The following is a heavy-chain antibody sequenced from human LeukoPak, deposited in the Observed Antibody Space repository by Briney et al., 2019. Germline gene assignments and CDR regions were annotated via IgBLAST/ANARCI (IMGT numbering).Heavy chain of an antibody. V-gene: IGHV4-4*09. CDR3: ARQVPTNNWFDP. CDR2: IYTSGST. J-gene: IGHJ5*02. D-gene: IGHD5-24*01. CDR1: GGSISSYY. Sequence: PSETLSLTCTVSGGSISSYYWSWIRQPPGKGLEWIGYIYTSGSTNYNPSLKSRVTISVDTSKNQFSLKLSSVTAADTAVYYCARQVPTNNWFDPWGQGTLVTVS.